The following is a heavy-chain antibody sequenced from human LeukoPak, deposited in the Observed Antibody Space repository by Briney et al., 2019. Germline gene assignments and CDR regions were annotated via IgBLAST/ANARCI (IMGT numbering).Heavy chain of an antibody. CDR1: GYTFTSYY. D-gene: IGHD3-3*01. CDR2: INPSDGST. J-gene: IGHJ5*02. V-gene: IGHV1-46*01. Sequence: ASVKVSCKASGYTFTSYYMHWVRQSPGQGLEWMGIINPSDGSTSYARKFQGRVTMTRDTSTSTVYMELSSLRSEDTAVYYCARESGALRFLEWLYTKPYNWFDPWGQGTLVTVSS. CDR3: ARESGALRFLEWLYTKPYNWFDP.